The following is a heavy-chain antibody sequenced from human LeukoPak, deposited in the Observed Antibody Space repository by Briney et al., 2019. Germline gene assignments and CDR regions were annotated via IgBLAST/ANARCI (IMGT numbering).Heavy chain of an antibody. CDR3: ALGVLAAVGANFDY. CDR2: ISGSGGST. Sequence: GGSLRLSCAASGFTFSSYAMSWVRQAPGKGLEWVSAISGSGGSTYYADSVKGRFTISRDNSKNTLYLQMSSPRAEDTAVYYCALGVLAAVGANFDYWGQGTLVTVS. CDR1: GFTFSSYA. D-gene: IGHD3-3*01. J-gene: IGHJ4*02. V-gene: IGHV3-23*01.